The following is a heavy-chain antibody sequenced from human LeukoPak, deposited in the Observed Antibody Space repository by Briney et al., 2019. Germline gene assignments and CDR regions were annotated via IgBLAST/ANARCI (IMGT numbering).Heavy chain of an antibody. CDR2: ISNSGGST. CDR3: AKDIAAAKPYYFDY. CDR1: GFTFSSYS. D-gene: IGHD6-13*01. V-gene: IGHV3-23*01. J-gene: IGHJ4*02. Sequence: PGGSLRLSCAASGFTFSSYSMSWVRQSPGKGLEWVSGISNSGGSTYCADSVKGRFTISRDNSKNMLYLQMSSLRAEDTAVYYCAKDIAAAKPYYFDYWGQGSLVTASS.